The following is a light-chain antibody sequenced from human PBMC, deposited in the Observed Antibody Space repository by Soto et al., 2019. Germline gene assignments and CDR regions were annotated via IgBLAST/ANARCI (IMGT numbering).Light chain of an antibody. J-gene: IGLJ2*01. CDR2: EVS. V-gene: IGLV2-14*01. Sequence: QSALTQAASVSGSPGQSITISCTGTSSDVGSYNYVSWYQQHPGKAPKLMIYEVSNRPSGVSNRFSGSKSGNTASLTISGLQAADEADYYCSSYTRSSTLIFGGGTKFTVL. CDR3: SSYTRSSTLI. CDR1: SSDVGSYNY.